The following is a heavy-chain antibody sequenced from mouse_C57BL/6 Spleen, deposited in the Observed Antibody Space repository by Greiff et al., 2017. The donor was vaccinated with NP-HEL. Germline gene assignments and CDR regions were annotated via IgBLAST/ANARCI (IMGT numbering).Heavy chain of an antibody. CDR1: GFTFSSYG. Sequence: EVQGVESGGDLVKPGGSLKLSCAASGFTFSSYGMSWVRQTPDKRLEWVATISSGGSYTYYPDSVKGRFTISRDNAKNTLYLQMSSLKSEDTAMYYCARLYDDWYFDVWGTGTTVTVSS. J-gene: IGHJ1*03. CDR2: ISSGGSYT. CDR3: ARLYDDWYFDV. V-gene: IGHV5-6*01. D-gene: IGHD2-12*01.